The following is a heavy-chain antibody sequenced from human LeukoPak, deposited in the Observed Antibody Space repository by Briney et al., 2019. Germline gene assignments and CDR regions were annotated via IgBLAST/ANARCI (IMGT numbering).Heavy chain of an antibody. Sequence: SETLSLTCTVSGGSISSYYWSWIRQHLGKGLEWIGYISYSAITNYNPALKSRVTISIDTSKNQFSLKLSSVTAADTAVYYCARGVNWIDPWGQGTLVTVSS. CDR1: GGSISSYY. D-gene: IGHD6-13*01. CDR3: ARGVNWIDP. V-gene: IGHV4-59*01. J-gene: IGHJ5*02. CDR2: ISYSAIT.